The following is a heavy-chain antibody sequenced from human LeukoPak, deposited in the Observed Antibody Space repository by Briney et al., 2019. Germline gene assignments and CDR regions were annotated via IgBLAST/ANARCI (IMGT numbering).Heavy chain of an antibody. J-gene: IGHJ4*02. Sequence: ASVKVSCKASGYTFTNYGITWVRQAPGQGLEWMGWISGHQGNTKYSQNFQGRGTMTIDTSTSTAYMDLRSLRSDDTAIYFCARSDLATITAGPFEYWGQGTLVAVSS. CDR2: ISGHQGNT. V-gene: IGHV1-18*01. D-gene: IGHD5-12*01. CDR1: GYTFTNYG. CDR3: ARSDLATITAGPFEY.